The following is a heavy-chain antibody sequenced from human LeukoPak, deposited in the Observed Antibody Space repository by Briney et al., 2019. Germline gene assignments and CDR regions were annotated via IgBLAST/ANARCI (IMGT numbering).Heavy chain of an antibody. D-gene: IGHD3-16*02. CDR3: AREGGFGYDDAFDT. J-gene: IGHJ3*02. Sequence: GRSLRLSCTASGFTFSTYEMNWVRQAPGKGLEWISYISGSGSSIFYADSLQGRFTASRDNAKNSVYLQMNSLRAEDTAVYYCAREGGFGYDDAFDTWGHGTTVTVSS. CDR2: ISGSGSSI. CDR1: GFTFSTYE. V-gene: IGHV3-48*03.